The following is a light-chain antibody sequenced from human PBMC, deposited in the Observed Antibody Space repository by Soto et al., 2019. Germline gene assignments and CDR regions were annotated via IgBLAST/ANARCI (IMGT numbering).Light chain of an antibody. CDR3: QQYYSSPFA. V-gene: IGKV4-1*01. CDR1: HSVLYRSDNQNY. J-gene: IGKJ3*01. CDR2: WAS. Sequence: DIVMTQSPDSLAVSLGERATINCRSSHSVLYRSDNQNYLAWYQQKPGRPPKLLFYWASTRQSGVPDRFSGSGSATDFTLTISDLQAEYAAIYYCQQYYSSPFAFGPGTRVDV.